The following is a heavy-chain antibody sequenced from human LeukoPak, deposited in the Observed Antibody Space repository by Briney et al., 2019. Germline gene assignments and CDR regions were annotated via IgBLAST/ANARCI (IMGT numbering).Heavy chain of an antibody. CDR1: GYTFTGYY. J-gene: IGHJ5*02. CDR2: INPNSGGT. D-gene: IGHD6-13*01. V-gene: IGHV1-2*06. CDR3: AREGRYSSSEGNWFDP. Sequence: ASVKVSCKASGYTFTGYYMHWVRQAPGQGLEWMGRINPNSGGTNYAQKFQGRVTMTRDTSISTAYMELSRLRSDDTAVYYCAREGRYSSSEGNWFDPWRQGTLVTVSS.